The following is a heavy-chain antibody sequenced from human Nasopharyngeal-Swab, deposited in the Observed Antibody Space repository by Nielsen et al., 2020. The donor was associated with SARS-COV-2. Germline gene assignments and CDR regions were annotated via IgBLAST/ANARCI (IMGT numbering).Heavy chain of an antibody. CDR1: GFSLSTSGMC. D-gene: IGHD6-6*01. V-gene: IGHV2-70*11. J-gene: IGHJ6*02. CDR3: AARALGYYYYGMDV. Sequence: SGPTLVQPTQTLTLTCTFSGFSLSTSGMCVSWIRQPPGKALEWLARIDWDDDKYYSTSLKTRLTISKDTSKNQVVLTMTNMDPVDTATYYCAARALGYYYYGMDVWGQGTTVTVSS. CDR2: IDWDDDK.